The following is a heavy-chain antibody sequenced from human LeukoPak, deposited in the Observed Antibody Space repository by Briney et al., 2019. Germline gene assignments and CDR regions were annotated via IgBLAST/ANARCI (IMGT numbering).Heavy chain of an antibody. CDR3: ARWASFYESSGYLNWNAFDI. J-gene: IGHJ3*02. V-gene: IGHV4-39*07. Sequence: SETLSLTCTVSGGSFSSSDYYWGWIRQPPGKGLEWIGSIYYTGSTYDNPSLKSRVIISVDTSTNQFSLKLSSVTAADTAVYYCARWASFYESSGYLNWNAFDIWGQGTMVTVSS. CDR2: IYYTGST. CDR1: GGSFSSSDYY. D-gene: IGHD3-22*01.